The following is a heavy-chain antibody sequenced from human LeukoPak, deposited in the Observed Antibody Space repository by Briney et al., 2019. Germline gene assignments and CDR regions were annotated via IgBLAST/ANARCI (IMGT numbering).Heavy chain of an antibody. V-gene: IGHV3-23*01. CDR3: AKDSHPHYYDSSGPFDH. Sequence: PGGSLRLSCAASGFTFSNYAMSWVRQAPGKGLEWVSGISGSGGSTYYADSVKGRFTIFRDNSKNTLSLQMNSLTAEDTAVYYCAKDSHPHYYDSSGPFDHWGQGTLVTVSS. J-gene: IGHJ4*02. D-gene: IGHD3-22*01. CDR1: GFTFSNYA. CDR2: ISGSGGST.